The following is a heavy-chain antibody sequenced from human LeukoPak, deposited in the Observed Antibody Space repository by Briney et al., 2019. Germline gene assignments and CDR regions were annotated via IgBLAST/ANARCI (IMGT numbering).Heavy chain of an antibody. CDR1: GDSISGYY. Sequence: SETLSLTCTVSGDSISGYYWSWIRQSPGKGLEWMGNIYDGGSTNYNPSLMSRVTISVDTSENQLSLSLKSVTAADTALYYCARRIVDSGYDCLDYWGQGTPVTVSS. J-gene: IGHJ4*02. CDR3: ARRIVDSGYDCLDY. D-gene: IGHD5-12*01. V-gene: IGHV4-59*01. CDR2: IYDGGST.